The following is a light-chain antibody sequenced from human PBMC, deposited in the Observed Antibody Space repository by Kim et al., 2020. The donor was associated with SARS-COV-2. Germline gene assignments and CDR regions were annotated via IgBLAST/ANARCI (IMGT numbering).Light chain of an antibody. CDR2: GAS. Sequence: SPGERATLSCRASQSVSSSYLAWYQQKPGQAPRLLIYGASSRATGIPDRFSGSGSGTDFTLTISRLEPEDFAVYYCQQYGSLPTTFGGGTKVDIK. CDR3: QQYGSLPTT. J-gene: IGKJ4*01. CDR1: QSVSSSY. V-gene: IGKV3-20*01.